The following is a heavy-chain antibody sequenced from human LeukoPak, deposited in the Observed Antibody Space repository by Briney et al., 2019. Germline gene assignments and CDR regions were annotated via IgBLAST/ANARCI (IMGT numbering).Heavy chain of an antibody. Sequence: ASVKVSCKASGYTFTSYGISWVRQAPGQGLEWMGWISAYNGNTNYAQKLQGRVTMTTDTSTSTAYMELRSLRSDDTAVYYCARDPVADFWSGIGEYYMDVWGKGTTVTVSS. CDR1: GYTFTSYG. CDR3: ARDPVADFWSGIGEYYMDV. CDR2: ISAYNGNT. J-gene: IGHJ6*03. D-gene: IGHD3-3*01. V-gene: IGHV1-18*01.